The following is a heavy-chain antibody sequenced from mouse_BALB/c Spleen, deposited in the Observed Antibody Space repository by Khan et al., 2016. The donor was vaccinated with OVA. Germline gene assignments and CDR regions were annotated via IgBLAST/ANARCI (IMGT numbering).Heavy chain of an antibody. V-gene: IGHV1-77*01. CDR3: ARGGYGTSGAF. Sequence: VELVESGPELVKPGASVKMSCKASGYTFTDFVLTWVKQRTGQGLEWIGEFYPGSSDTYYNEKLKGRATLTADKSSNTAYMQLSSLTSEDSAVYFCARGGYGTSGAFWGQGTLVTVSA. J-gene: IGHJ3*01. D-gene: IGHD1-1*01. CDR1: GYTFTDFV. CDR2: FYPGSSDT.